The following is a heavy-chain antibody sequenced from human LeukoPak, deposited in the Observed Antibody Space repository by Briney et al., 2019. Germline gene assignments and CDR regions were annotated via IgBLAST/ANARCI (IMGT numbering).Heavy chain of an antibody. V-gene: IGHV4-59*12. CDR1: GGSISSYY. CDR3: ASAAYYFDSGDYYRDALDM. CDR2: IYYSGST. Sequence: PSETLSLTCTVSGGSISSYYWSWIRQPPGKGLEWIGYIYYSGSTNYIPSLKSRVTISVDKSKNQFSLTLSSVTAADTAVYYCASAAYYFDSGDYYRDALDMWGQGTMVTVSS. D-gene: IGHD3-22*01. J-gene: IGHJ3*02.